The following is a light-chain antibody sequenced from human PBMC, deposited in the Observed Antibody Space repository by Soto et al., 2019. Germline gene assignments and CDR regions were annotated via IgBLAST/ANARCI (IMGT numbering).Light chain of an antibody. V-gene: IGKV3-20*01. J-gene: IGKJ2*01. CDR1: RTVNNNY. CDR3: QQSGSSPQT. Sequence: EIVLTQSPGTLSLSPGERATLSCRASRTVNNNYLAWFQQKPGQAPRPLIYGASSRAPGIPDRFSGSGSGADFTLTISRLEPEDFAVYYCQQSGSSPQTFGQGTRLEI. CDR2: GAS.